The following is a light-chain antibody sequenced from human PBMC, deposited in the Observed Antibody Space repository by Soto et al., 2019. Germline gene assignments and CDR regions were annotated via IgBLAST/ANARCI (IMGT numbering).Light chain of an antibody. CDR1: QNVSTW. CDR3: QQGSRFPFT. J-gene: IGKJ3*01. V-gene: IGKV1-12*01. Sequence: DIQITQSPSSVSASVGDRVTVTCRASQNVSTWLTWYQQTPGKAPNLLIYGASTLQRGVPSRFSGSGSGTEFTLTISSLQPEAFAIYFCQQGSRFPFTFGPGTRVDFK. CDR2: GAS.